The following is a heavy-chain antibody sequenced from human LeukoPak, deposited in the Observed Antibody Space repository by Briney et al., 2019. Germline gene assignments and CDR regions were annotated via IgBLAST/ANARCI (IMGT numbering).Heavy chain of an antibody. J-gene: IGHJ4*02. CDR3: ASDYEGIVWFGKLSY. CDR1: GFMSSSYN. V-gene: IGHV3-48*02. D-gene: IGHD3-10*01. CDR2: IRSSSSRI. Sequence: PGGSLRLSCAASGFMSSSYNMNWVRHAPGKGLEWPSYIRSSSSRIYYADSVKGRFTISRDNAKNSLYLQMNSLRDEDTAVYYCASDYEGIVWFGKLSYWGQGALVTVSS.